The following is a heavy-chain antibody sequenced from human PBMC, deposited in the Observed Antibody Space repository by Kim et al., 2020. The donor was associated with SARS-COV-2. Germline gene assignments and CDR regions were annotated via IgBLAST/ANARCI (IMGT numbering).Heavy chain of an antibody. D-gene: IGHD1-26*01. CDR2: IDPSDSYT. V-gene: IGHV5-10-1*01. CDR1: GYSFTSYW. J-gene: IGHJ4*02. Sequence: GESLKISCKGSGYSFTSYWISWVRQMPGKGLEWMGRIDPSDSYTNYSPSFQGHVTISADKSISTAYLQWSSLKASDTAMYYCATAMQGSYGLGNFDYWGQGTLVTVSS. CDR3: ATAMQGSYGLGNFDY.